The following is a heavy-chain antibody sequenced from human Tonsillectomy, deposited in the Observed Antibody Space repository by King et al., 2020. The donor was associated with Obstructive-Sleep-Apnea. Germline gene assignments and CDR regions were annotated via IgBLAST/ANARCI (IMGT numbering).Heavy chain of an antibody. Sequence: VQLVESGAEVKEPGESLRISCKASGYRFVDYWMSWVRQRPGKGLEWVGRIEPSDSYTTYSPSFQGHVTLSVDRSISTAYLQWSSLKASDTAVYYCVSHTYYYDTSGYFPIWGQGTTVTVSS. J-gene: IGHJ3*02. D-gene: IGHD3-22*01. V-gene: IGHV5-10-1*03. CDR2: IEPSDSYT. CDR1: GYRFVDYW. CDR3: VSHTYYYDTSGYFPI.